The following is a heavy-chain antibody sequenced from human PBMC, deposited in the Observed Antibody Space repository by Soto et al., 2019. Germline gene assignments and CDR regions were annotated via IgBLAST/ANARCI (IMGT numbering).Heavy chain of an antibody. CDR3: ARHMGSGFRWFDP. CDR1: GGSISSSSYY. D-gene: IGHD3-10*01. V-gene: IGHV4-39*01. J-gene: IGHJ5*02. CDR2: IYYSGST. Sequence: PSETLSLTCTVSGGSISSSSYYWGWIRQPPGKGLEWIGSIYYSGSTYYNPSLKSRVTISVDTSKNQFSLKLSSVTAADTAVYYCARHMGSGFRWFDPWGQGTLVTVSS.